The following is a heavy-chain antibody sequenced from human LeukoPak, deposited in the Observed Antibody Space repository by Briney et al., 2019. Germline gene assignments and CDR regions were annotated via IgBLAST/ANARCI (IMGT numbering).Heavy chain of an antibody. CDR2: IWYDGSKE. V-gene: IGHV3-33*01. Sequence: GGSLRLSCAASGFTFNNYGFHWVRQAPGKGLEWVAAIWYDGSKECYADSVKGRFTISRDNSKNTVYTDMNSLRAEDTAVYWCSRGPARSMDNWGQGTLVTVSP. D-gene: IGHD2/OR15-2a*01. J-gene: IGHJ4*02. CDR1: GFTFNNYG. CDR3: SRGPARSMDN.